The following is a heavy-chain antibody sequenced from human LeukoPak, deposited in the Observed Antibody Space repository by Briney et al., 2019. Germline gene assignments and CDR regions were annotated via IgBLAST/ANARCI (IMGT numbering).Heavy chain of an antibody. CDR3: ARLAPRRVFTGIVPAAIGGNWFDP. D-gene: IGHD2-2*01. V-gene: IGHV4-59*01. Sequence: SETLSLTCTVSGGSISSYYWSWIRQPPGKGLEWIGYIYYSGSANYNPSLKSRVTISVDTSKNQFSLKLSSVTAADTAVYYCARLAPRRVFTGIVPAAIGGNWFDPWGQGTLVTVSS. CDR1: GGSISSYY. CDR2: IYYSGSA. J-gene: IGHJ5*02.